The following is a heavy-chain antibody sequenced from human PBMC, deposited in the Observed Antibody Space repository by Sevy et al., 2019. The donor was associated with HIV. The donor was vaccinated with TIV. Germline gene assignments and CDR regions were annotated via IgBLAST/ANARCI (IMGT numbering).Heavy chain of an antibody. J-gene: IGHJ4*02. CDR3: ARGKSGYGYALNY. Sequence: GGSLRLSCAASGFTVNSNYMTWVRQAPGKGLEGVSVIQSDDTTYHADSVKDRLTISRDNFKNTLYLHMSSLRAEDTAVYYCARGKSGYGYALNYWGQGTLVTVSS. V-gene: IGHV3-66*01. CDR2: IQSDDTT. CDR1: GFTVNSNY. D-gene: IGHD5-18*01.